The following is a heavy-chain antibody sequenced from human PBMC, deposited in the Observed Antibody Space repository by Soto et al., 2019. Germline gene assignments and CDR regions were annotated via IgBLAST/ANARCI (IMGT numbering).Heavy chain of an antibody. J-gene: IGHJ4*01. CDR2: MYAGGDT. CDR3: VSRIPSWVFDY. Sequence: PGGSLRLSCSGSGFTFTSATMSWVRQAPGRGLEWVSVMYAGGDTHYADSVKGRFTISRDKSENTLYLQMNSLRDEDTGVYFCVSRIPSWVFDYWGLGTLVTAPQ. V-gene: IGHV3-53*01. CDR1: GFTFTSAT. D-gene: IGHD2-21*01.